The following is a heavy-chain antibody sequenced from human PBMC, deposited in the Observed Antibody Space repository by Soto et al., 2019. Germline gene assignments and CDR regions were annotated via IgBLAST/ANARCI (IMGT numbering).Heavy chain of an antibody. V-gene: IGHV4-34*01. CDR2: INHSGST. CDR3: ARVGDCSSTSCFRYLDC. Sequence: KPSETLSLTCAVYGGSFSGYYWSWIRQPPGKGLEWIGEINHSGSTNYNPSLKSRVTISVDTSKNQFSLKLSSVTAADTAVYYCARVGDCSSTSCFRYLDCWGQGTLVTVSS. CDR1: GGSFSGYY. D-gene: IGHD2-2*01. J-gene: IGHJ4*02.